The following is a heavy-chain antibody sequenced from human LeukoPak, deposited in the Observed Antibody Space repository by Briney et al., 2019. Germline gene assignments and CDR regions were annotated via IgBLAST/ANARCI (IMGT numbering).Heavy chain of an antibody. CDR2: IYYSGST. D-gene: IGHD4-17*01. CDR3: ARDYGDYAMPYYYYYMDV. Sequence: PSETLSLTCTVSGGSISSHYWSWIRQPPGKGQEWIGYIYYSGSTNYNPSLKSRVTISVDTSKNQFSLKLSSVTAADTAVYYCARDYGDYAMPYYYYYMDVWGKGTTVTVSS. J-gene: IGHJ6*03. CDR1: GGSISSHY. V-gene: IGHV4-59*11.